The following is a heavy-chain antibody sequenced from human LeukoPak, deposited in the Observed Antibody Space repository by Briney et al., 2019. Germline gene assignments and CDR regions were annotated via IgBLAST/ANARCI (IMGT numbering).Heavy chain of an antibody. J-gene: IGHJ4*02. Sequence: PGGSLRLSCAASGFTFSSYGMHWVRQAPGKGLEWVAFIRYDGTDKFYADSVKGRFTISRDSSKNTLFLQMNSLRAEDTAVHYCANWGDYGSGSYINYWGQGTLVTVSS. CDR1: GFTFSSYG. CDR3: ANWGDYGSGSYINY. V-gene: IGHV3-30*02. D-gene: IGHD3-10*01. CDR2: IRYDGTDK.